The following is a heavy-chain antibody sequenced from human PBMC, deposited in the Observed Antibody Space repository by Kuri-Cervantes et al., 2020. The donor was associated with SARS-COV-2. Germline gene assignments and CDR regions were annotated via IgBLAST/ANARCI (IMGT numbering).Heavy chain of an antibody. CDR3: ALEIMSFFGMDV. CDR1: GFTFSSYA. Sequence: GGSLRLSCAASGFTFSSYAMGWVRQAPGKGLEWVSVISGSGETIHYADSVQGRFTISRDNSKKMLYLQMKSLRAEDTATYYCALEIMSFFGMDVWGQGTTVTVSS. J-gene: IGHJ6*02. D-gene: IGHD2-8*01. CDR2: ISGSGETI. V-gene: IGHV3-23*01.